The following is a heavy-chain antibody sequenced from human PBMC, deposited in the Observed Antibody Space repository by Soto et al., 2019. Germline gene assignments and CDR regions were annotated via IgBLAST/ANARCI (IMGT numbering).Heavy chain of an antibody. Sequence: GGSLRLSCAASGFTFSSYSMNWVRQAPGKGLEWVSSISSSSSYIYYADSVKGRFTISRDNAKNSLYLQMNSLRAEDTAVYYCVRFPYSSSSYYYYGMDVWGQGTTVTVSS. CDR3: VRFPYSSSSYYYYGMDV. CDR1: GFTFSSYS. CDR2: ISSSSSYI. V-gene: IGHV3-21*01. J-gene: IGHJ6*02. D-gene: IGHD6-6*01.